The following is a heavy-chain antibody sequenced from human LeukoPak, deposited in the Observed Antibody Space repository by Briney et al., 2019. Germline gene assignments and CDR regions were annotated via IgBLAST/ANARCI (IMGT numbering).Heavy chain of an antibody. CDR2: IWYDGSNK. J-gene: IGHJ4*02. Sequence: GGSLRLSCAASGFTFSSYGMHWVRQAPGKGLEWVAVIWYDGSNKYYADSVKGRFTISRDNSKNTLYLQMNSLRAEDTAVYYCATAGSGWSYFDYWGQGTLVTVSS. CDR3: ATAGSGWSYFDY. CDR1: GFTFSSYG. D-gene: IGHD6-19*01. V-gene: IGHV3-33*01.